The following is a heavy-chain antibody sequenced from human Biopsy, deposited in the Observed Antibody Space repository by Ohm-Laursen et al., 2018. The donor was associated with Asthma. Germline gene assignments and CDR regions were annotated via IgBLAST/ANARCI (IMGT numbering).Heavy chain of an antibody. Sequence: SLRLSCAASGFVFSQRGMHWVRQGPGKGLEWVALISSDGHLKYYEDSVKGRFTISRDNSKNSLYLQINSLRVEDSAVYYCARESGQDYGGFGSFDRWGQGKMVAVSS. CDR2: ISSDGHLK. J-gene: IGHJ3*02. CDR1: GFVFSQRG. D-gene: IGHD4-23*01. CDR3: ARESGQDYGGFGSFDR. V-gene: IGHV3-30*03.